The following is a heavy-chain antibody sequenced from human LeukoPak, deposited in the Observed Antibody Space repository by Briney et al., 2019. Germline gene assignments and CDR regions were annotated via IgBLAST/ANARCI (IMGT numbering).Heavy chain of an antibody. CDR2: IRYDGTNK. D-gene: IGHD3-9*01. V-gene: IGHV3-30*02. J-gene: IGHJ2*01. CDR3: AKDYDILTGPSNWYFDL. Sequence: PGGSLRLSCAASGFTFSSYGMHWVRQAPGKGLEWVTFIRYDGTNKYYADSVKGRFTISRVNSKNTLYLQMNSLRAEDTAVYYCAKDYDILTGPSNWYFDLWGRGTLVTVSS. CDR1: GFTFSSYG.